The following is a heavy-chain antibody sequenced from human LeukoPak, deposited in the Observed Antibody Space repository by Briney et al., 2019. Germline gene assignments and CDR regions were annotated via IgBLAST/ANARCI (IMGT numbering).Heavy chain of an antibody. V-gene: IGHV3-30*18. Sequence: PGRSLRLSCAASGFTFSSYGMHWVRQAPGKGLEWVAVISYDGSNKYYADSVKGRFTISRDNSKNTLYLQMNSLRAEDTAVYYCAKDRSMVRGVPPGGMDVWGKGPRSPSPQ. J-gene: IGHJ6*01. CDR2: ISYDGSNK. CDR3: AKDRSMVRGVPPGGMDV. D-gene: IGHD3-10*01. CDR1: GFTFSSYG.